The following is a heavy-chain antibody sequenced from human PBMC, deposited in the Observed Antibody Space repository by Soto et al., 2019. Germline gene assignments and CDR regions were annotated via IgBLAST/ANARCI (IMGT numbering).Heavy chain of an antibody. CDR1: GFTFSSYS. V-gene: IGHV3-48*02. D-gene: IGHD3-16*01. CDR2: ISSSSSTI. CDR3: ARDPGGRGIGAFDI. Sequence: EVQLVESGGGLGQPGGSLRLSCAASGFTFSSYSMNWVRQAPGKGLEWVSYISSSSSTIYYADSVKDRFTISRDNAKNSLYLQMNILRDEDTAVYYCARDPGGRGIGAFDIWGQGTIVTVYS. J-gene: IGHJ3*02.